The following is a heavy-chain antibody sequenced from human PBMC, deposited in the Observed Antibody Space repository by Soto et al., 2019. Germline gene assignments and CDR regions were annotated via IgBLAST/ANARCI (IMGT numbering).Heavy chain of an antibody. CDR3: AGVAQPQSFDP. D-gene: IGHD4-4*01. J-gene: IGHJ5*02. Sequence: SETLSLTCTVSGASINSYYWTWIRQPPGKGLEWIGYIYYSGSTNYNPSLRSRVTTSVDTSKNQFSLKLSSVTAADTAVYYCAGVAQPQSFDPWGQGTLVTVSS. CDR2: IYYSGST. V-gene: IGHV4-59*12. CDR1: GASINSYY.